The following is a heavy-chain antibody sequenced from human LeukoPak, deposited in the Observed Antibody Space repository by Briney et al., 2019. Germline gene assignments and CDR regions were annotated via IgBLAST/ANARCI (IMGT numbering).Heavy chain of an antibody. CDR2: INTDGTVT. V-gene: IGHV3-74*01. CDR3: ATKQWLAPPPDS. J-gene: IGHJ4*02. CDR1: GFTFSKYW. Sequence: GGSLRLSCAASGFTFSKYWMLWVRQAPGKGLESVSRINTDGTVTTYADSVKGRFTVSRDNADNTMFLQMNSARDEDTAVYYCATKQWLAPPPDSWGQGTPVTVSS. D-gene: IGHD6-19*01.